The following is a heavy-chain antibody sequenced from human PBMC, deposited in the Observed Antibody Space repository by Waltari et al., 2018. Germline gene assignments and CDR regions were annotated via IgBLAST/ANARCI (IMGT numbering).Heavy chain of an antibody. CDR3: AKDIAAMGRNWFDP. CDR1: GFTFDDYA. J-gene: IGHJ5*02. CDR2: ISWNSGSI. D-gene: IGHD3-10*01. V-gene: IGHV3-9*01. Sequence: EVQLVESGGGLVQPGRSLRLSCAASGFTFDDYAMHWVRHAPGKGLEWVSGISWNSGSIGYADSVKGRFTISRDNAKNSLYLQMNSLRAEDTALYYCAKDIAAMGRNWFDPWGQGTLVTVSS.